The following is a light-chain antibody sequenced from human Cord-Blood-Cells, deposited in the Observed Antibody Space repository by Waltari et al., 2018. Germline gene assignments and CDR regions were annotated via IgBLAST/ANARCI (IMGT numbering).Light chain of an antibody. CDR1: SSDVGGYNY. J-gene: IGLJ1*01. CDR2: DVS. CDR3: GSYAGSYTFYV. Sequence: QSALTQPRSVSGSPGQSVTISCTGTSSDVGGYNYVSWYQQHPGKAPKLMIYDVSKRPSGVPDRFSGSQSGNTASLTISGLQAEDEADYYCGSYAGSYTFYVFGTGTKVTVL. V-gene: IGLV2-11*01.